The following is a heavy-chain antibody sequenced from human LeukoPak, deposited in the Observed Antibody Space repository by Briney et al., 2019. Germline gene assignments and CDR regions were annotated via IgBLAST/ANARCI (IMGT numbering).Heavy chain of an antibody. CDR1: GFTFSTYA. V-gene: IGHV3-23*01. D-gene: IGHD6-19*01. Sequence: GGSLRLSCAASGFTFSTYAMTRVRQAPGKGLEWVSSITGSGGSTYYADSVKGRFTISRDNSENTVFLQMDSLRAEDTAVYYCARCRPDSSGSADYWGQGTLVTVSP. CDR2: ITGSGGST. J-gene: IGHJ4*02. CDR3: ARCRPDSSGSADY.